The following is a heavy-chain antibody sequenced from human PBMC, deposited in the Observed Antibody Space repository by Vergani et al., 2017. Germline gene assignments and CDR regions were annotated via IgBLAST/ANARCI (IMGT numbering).Heavy chain of an antibody. D-gene: IGHD4-23*01. V-gene: IGHV4-59*01. CDR1: GGSISSYY. CDR2: IYYSGCT. J-gene: IGHJ3*02. CDR3: ASDYGGNLNAFDS. Sequence: QVQLQESGPGLVKPSETLSLICTVSGGSISSYYWSWIRQHSGKGLEWIGYIYYSGCTNYNPSLQSRVTISVDTSKNQFSLKLSSVTAADTAVYYCASDYGGNLNAFDSWSQGTILTVS.